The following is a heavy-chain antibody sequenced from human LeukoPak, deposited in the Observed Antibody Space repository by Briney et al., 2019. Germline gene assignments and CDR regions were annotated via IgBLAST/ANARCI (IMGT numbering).Heavy chain of an antibody. CDR3: AKDPRGSFTFDY. CDR1: GFTFSSYG. D-gene: IGHD6-13*01. J-gene: IGHJ4*02. V-gene: IGHV3-30*02. Sequence: GGSLRLSCAASGFTFSSYGMHWVRQAPGKGLEWVVFIRYDGSNKYYADSVKGRFTISRDNSKNTLYLQMNSLRAEDTAVYYCAKDPRGSFTFDYWGQGTLVTVSS. CDR2: IRYDGSNK.